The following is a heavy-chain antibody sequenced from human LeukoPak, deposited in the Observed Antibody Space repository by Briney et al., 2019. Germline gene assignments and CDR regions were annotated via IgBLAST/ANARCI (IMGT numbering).Heavy chain of an antibody. CDR2: IYYSGST. CDR3: AREGCTNGVCPFDY. Sequence: SETLSLTCTVSGGSISSHYWSWIRQPPGKELEWIGYIYYSGSTNYNPSLKSRVTISVDTSKNQFSLKLSSVTAADTAVYYCAREGCTNGVCPFDYWGQGTLVTVSS. CDR1: GGSISSHY. V-gene: IGHV4-59*11. J-gene: IGHJ4*02. D-gene: IGHD2-8*01.